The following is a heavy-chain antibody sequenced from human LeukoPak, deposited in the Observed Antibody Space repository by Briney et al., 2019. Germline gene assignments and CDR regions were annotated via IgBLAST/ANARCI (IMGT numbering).Heavy chain of an antibody. V-gene: IGHV4-39*01. D-gene: IGHD6-19*01. J-gene: IGHJ4*02. Sequence: SETLSLTCTVSGGSISSSSYYWGWIRQPPGKGLEWIGSIYYSGSTYYNPSLKSRVTISVDTSKNQFSLKLSSVTAADTAVYYCARLSGGIAVDDYNVDYWGQGTLVTVSS. CDR1: GGSISSSSYY. CDR3: ARLSGGIAVDDYNVDY. CDR2: IYYSGST.